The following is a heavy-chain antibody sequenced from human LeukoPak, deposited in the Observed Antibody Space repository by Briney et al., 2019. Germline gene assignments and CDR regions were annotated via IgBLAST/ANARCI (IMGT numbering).Heavy chain of an antibody. J-gene: IGHJ4*02. CDR1: GGSISGHY. D-gene: IGHD5-24*01. CDR2: IYYSGST. CDR3: ARGRDGYNFDY. Sequence: SETLSLTCTVSGGSISGHYWTWIRQPPGKGLEWIGYIYYSGSTNYNPSLKSRVTISVDTSKNQFSLKLSSVTAADTAVYYCARGRDGYNFDYWGQGTLVTVSS. V-gene: IGHV4-59*11.